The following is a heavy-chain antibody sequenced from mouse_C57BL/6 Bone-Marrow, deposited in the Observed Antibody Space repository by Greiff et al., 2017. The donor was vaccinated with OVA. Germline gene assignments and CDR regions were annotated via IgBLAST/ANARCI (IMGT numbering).Heavy chain of an antibody. D-gene: IGHD1-1*01. CDR1: GFNIKDVY. V-gene: IGHV14-4*01. Sequence: VQLQQSGAELVRPGASVKLSCTASGFNIKDVYMHWVKQRPEQGLEWIGWIDPENGDTEYASKFQGKATITADTSSNTAYLQLSSLTSEDTAVYYCTMTITTVVGYFDYWGQGTTLTVSS. J-gene: IGHJ2*01. CDR2: IDPENGDT. CDR3: TMTITTVVGYFDY.